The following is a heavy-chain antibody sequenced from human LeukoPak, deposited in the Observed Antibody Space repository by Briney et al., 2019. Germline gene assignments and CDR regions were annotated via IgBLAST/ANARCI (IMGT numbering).Heavy chain of an antibody. D-gene: IGHD5-12*01. CDR3: ARGLAPVPDY. CDR2: IIPIFGTA. J-gene: IGHJ4*02. Sequence: GASVKVSCKASGGTFSSYAISWVRQVPGQGLEWMGGIIPIFGTANYAQEFQGRVTITADKSTSTAYMELSSLRSEDTAVYYCARGLAPVPDYWGQGTLVTVSS. CDR1: GGTFSSYA. V-gene: IGHV1-69*06.